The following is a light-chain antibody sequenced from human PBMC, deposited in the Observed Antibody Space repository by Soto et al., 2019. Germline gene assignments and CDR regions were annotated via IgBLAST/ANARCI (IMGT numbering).Light chain of an antibody. Sequence: DVVMTQSPLSLPVTLGQPASISCRSSQSLVSSNGNTFLIWFQQRPGQSPRRLIYKVSNRDSAVPEIFTGSGSSNDFTLEISRVEAEDVGVYYCMQATHWPWTFGQGTKVEIK. CDR2: KVS. CDR1: QSLVSSNGNTF. CDR3: MQATHWPWT. V-gene: IGKV2-30*01. J-gene: IGKJ1*01.